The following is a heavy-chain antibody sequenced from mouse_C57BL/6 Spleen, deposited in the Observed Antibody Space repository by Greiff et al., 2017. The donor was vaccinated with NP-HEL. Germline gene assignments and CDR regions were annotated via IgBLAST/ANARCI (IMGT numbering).Heavy chain of an antibody. Sequence: QVQLQQPGAELVRPGSSVKLSCKASGYTFTSYWMDWVKQRPGQGLEWIGNIYPSDSETHYNQKFKDKATLTVDKSSSPAYMQLSSLTSEESAVYYCASRSSGYGFAYWGQGTLVTVSA. J-gene: IGHJ3*01. CDR2: IYPSDSET. V-gene: IGHV1-61*01. CDR3: ASRSSGYGFAY. D-gene: IGHD3-2*02. CDR1: GYTFTSYW.